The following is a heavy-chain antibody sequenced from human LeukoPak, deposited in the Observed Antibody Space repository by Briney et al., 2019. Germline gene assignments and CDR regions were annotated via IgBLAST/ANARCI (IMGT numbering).Heavy chain of an antibody. D-gene: IGHD6-13*01. V-gene: IGHV1-24*01. CDR2: FDPEDGET. CDR1: GYTLTVLS. CDR3: ATDIIGSSWYYFDY. Sequence: ASVKVSCKVSGYTLTVLSMHWVRQAPGKGLEWMGGFDPEDGETIYAQKFQGRVTMTEDTSTNTAYMELSSLRSEDTAVYYCATDIIGSSWYYFDYWGQGTLVTVSS. J-gene: IGHJ4*02.